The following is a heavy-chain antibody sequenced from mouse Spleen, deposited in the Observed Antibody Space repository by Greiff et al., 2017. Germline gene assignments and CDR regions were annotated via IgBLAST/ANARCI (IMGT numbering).Heavy chain of an antibody. CDR2: INSNGGST. CDR1: GFTFSSYA. D-gene: IGHD1-1*01. Sequence: EVMLVESGGGLVKPGASLKLSCAASGFTFSSYAMSWVRQTPEKRLEWVAAINSNGGSTYYPDTVKDRSTLSRDNAKNTLYLQMSSLRSEDTALYYCARHGRLLRDPVAMDYWGQGTSVTVSS. V-gene: IGHV5-6-2*01. CDR3: ARHGRLLRDPVAMDY. J-gene: IGHJ4*01.